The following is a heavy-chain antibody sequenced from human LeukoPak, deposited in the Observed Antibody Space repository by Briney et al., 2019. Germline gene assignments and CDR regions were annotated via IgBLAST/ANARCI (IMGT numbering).Heavy chain of an antibody. J-gene: IGHJ1*01. CDR2: IRSKAYGGTT. D-gene: IGHD6-19*01. Sequence: PGRSLRLSCTASGFTFGDYAMSWVRQAPGKGLEWVGFIRSKAYGGTTEYAATVKGRFTISRDDSKSIAYLQMNSLKTEDTAVYYCTTWLYSSGWGEYFQHWGEGTLGTVSS. CDR1: GFTFGDYA. CDR3: TTWLYSSGWGEYFQH. V-gene: IGHV3-49*04.